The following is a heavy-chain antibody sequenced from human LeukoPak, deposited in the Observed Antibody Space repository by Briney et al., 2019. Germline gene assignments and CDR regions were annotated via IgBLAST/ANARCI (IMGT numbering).Heavy chain of an antibody. CDR1: GFTFSKYG. V-gene: IGHV3-33*01. CDR2: IWYDGSNK. CDR3: ARTGIGNALDR. Sequence: GGSLRLSCAASGFTFSKYGINWVRQAPGKGLEWVAIIWYDGSNKYFADSVMGRFTISKDNSKNTVYLQMNSLRIEDTAVYYCARTGIGNALDRWGQGTQVTVSS. J-gene: IGHJ5*02. D-gene: IGHD2-2*01.